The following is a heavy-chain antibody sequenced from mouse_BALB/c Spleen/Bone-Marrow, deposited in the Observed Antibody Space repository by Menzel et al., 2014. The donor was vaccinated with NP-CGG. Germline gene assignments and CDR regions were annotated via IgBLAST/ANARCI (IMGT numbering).Heavy chain of an antibody. D-gene: IGHD1-1*01. CDR3: ASRGDYSYSMDY. V-gene: IGHV1-80*01. CDR1: GYAFSNYW. CDR2: IYPGDGDT. J-gene: IGHJ4*01. Sequence: VQLQQSVAELVRPGSSVKISCKASGYAFSNYWMNWMKQRPGQGLEWIGQIYPGDGDTNYNGEFKGKATLTADKSSNTAYMQLSSLTSEDSAVYFCASRGDYSYSMDYWGQGTSVTVSS.